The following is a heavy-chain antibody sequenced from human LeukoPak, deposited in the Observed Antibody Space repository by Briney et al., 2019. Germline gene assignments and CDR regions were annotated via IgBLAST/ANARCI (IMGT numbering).Heavy chain of an antibody. CDR3: AKVIAAAGTEYYYYYYMDV. CDR2: ISGSGGST. Sequence: GGSLRLSCAASGFTFSSYAMSWVRQAPGKGLEWVSAISGSGGSTYYADSMKGRFTISRDNSKNTLYLQMNSLRAEDTAVYYCAKVIAAAGTEYYYYYYMDVWGKGTTVTVSS. J-gene: IGHJ6*03. V-gene: IGHV3-23*01. CDR1: GFTFSSYA. D-gene: IGHD6-13*01.